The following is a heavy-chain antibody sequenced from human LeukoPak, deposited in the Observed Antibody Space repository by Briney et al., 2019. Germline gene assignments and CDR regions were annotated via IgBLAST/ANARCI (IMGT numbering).Heavy chain of an antibody. J-gene: IGHJ4*02. D-gene: IGHD3-22*01. CDR3: ARDSHFYDSSGQKIGYFDY. Sequence: GGSLRLSCAASGFTFSSNSMHWVRQAPGKGLEWVSSISSGGSYIYYADSVKGRFTIFRDNAKNSLYLQMSSLRAEDTAVYYCARDSHFYDSSGQKIGYFDYWGQGTLVTVSS. CDR1: GFTFSSNS. V-gene: IGHV3-21*01. CDR2: ISSGGSYI.